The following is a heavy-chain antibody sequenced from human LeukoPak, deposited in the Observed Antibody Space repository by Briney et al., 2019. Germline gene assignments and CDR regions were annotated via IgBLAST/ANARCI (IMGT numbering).Heavy chain of an antibody. CDR3: ARDSIAAAGIPRYNWFDP. D-gene: IGHD6-13*01. J-gene: IGHJ5*02. CDR2: IIPIFGTA. V-gene: IGHV1-69*01. Sequence: SVKVSCKASGGTFSSYAISWVRRAPGQGLEWMGGIIPIFGTANYAQKFQGRVTITADESTSTAYMELSSLRSEDTAVYYCARDSIAAAGIPRYNWFDPWGQGTLVTVSS. CDR1: GGTFSSYA.